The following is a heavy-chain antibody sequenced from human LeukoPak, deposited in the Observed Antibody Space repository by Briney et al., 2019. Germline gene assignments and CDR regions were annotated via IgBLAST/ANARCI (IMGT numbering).Heavy chain of an antibody. CDR1: GFGFSNYE. Sequence: GGSLRLSCVASGFGFSNYEMNWVRQAPGKGLEWVANIKQDGSEKYYVDSVKGRFTISRDNAKNSLYLQMNSLRAEDTAVYYCARFVVVPAAIEVYYFDYWGQGTLVTVSS. CDR3: ARFVVVPAAIEVYYFDY. CDR2: IKQDGSEK. V-gene: IGHV3-7*01. J-gene: IGHJ4*02. D-gene: IGHD2-2*01.